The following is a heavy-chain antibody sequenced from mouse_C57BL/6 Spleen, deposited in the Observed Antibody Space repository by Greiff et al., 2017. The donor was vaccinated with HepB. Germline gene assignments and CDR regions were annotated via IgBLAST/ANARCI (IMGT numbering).Heavy chain of an antibody. CDR2: LRSKSNNYAT. CDR3: VGRSYGSRPYYYAMDY. V-gene: IGHV10-1*01. D-gene: IGHD1-1*01. CDR1: GFSFNTYA. J-gene: IGHJ4*01. Sequence: EVKLVESGGGLVQPKGSLKLSCAASGFSFNTYAMNWVRQAPGKGLEWVARLRSKSNNYATYYADSVKDRFTISRDDSESMLYLKMNNVKTEDTTMYYCVGRSYGSRPYYYAMDYWAQGTSVTVSS.